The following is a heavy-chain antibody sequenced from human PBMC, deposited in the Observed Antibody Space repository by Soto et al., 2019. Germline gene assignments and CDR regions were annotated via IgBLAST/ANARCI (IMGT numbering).Heavy chain of an antibody. Sequence: EVQLVQSGAGVKKPGDSLKISCKGSGYSFTTYWIGWVRQMPGKGLEWMGIIYPGDSDTRYSPSFQGHVTLSADKSISTAYLQWSSLKASDTAVYFCARLGEVAGTYDYWGQGTLVTVSS. V-gene: IGHV5-51*03. CDR3: ARLGEVAGTYDY. CDR1: GYSFTTYW. J-gene: IGHJ4*02. CDR2: IYPGDSDT. D-gene: IGHD6-19*01.